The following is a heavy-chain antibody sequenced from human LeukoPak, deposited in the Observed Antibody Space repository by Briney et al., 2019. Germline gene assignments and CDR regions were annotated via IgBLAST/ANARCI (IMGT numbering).Heavy chain of an antibody. V-gene: IGHV1-69*05. CDR3: ARDLYCSSTSCSPAAFDI. D-gene: IGHD2-2*01. CDR1: GGTFSSYA. CDR2: IIPIFGTA. Sequence: SVKVPCKASGGTFSSYAISWVRQAPGQGLEWMGGIIPIFGTANYAQKFQGRVTITTDESTSTAYMELSSLRSEDTAVYYCARDLYCSSTSCSPAAFDIWGQGTMLTVSS. J-gene: IGHJ3*02.